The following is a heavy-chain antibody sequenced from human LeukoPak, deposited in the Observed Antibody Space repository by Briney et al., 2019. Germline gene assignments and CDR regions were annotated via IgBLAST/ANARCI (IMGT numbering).Heavy chain of an antibody. CDR1: GGSISSYF. CDR3: ASSSNFYYYYMDV. Sequence: SETLSLTCTVSGGSISSYFWTWIRQPAGKGLEWIGRIYSNGITNYNPSLKSRVTMSIDTPKKEFSLKLSSVTAADTAIYYCASSSNFYYYYMDVWGKGTTVTVSS. V-gene: IGHV4-4*07. CDR2: IYSNGIT. J-gene: IGHJ6*03.